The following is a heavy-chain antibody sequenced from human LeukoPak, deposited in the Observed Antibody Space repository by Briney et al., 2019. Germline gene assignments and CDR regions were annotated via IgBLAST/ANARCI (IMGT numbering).Heavy chain of an antibody. Sequence: GASVKVSCKASGYTFTGYYTHWVRQAPGQGLEWMGWINPNSGGTNYAQKFQGRVTMTRDTSISTAYMELSRLRSDDTAVYYCARDCFMSSGGSCYSDYWGQGTLVTVSS. CDR2: INPNSGGT. D-gene: IGHD2-15*01. J-gene: IGHJ4*02. V-gene: IGHV1-2*02. CDR1: GYTFTGYY. CDR3: ARDCFMSSGGSCYSDY.